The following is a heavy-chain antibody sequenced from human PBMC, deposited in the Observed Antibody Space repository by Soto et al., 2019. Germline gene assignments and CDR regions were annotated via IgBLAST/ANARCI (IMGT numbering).Heavy chain of an antibody. V-gene: IGHV3-23*01. CDR2: ISGSGGST. Sequence: EVQLLESGGGLVQPGGSLRLSCAASGFTFSSYAMSWVRQAPGKGLEWVSAISGSGGSTYYADSVKCRFTISRDNSKNTLYLQMNSLRAEDTDVYYCAKEGVSISSELYYFDYWGQGTLVTVSS. CDR3: AKEGVSISSELYYFDY. D-gene: IGHD3-3*02. CDR1: GFTFSSYA. J-gene: IGHJ4*02.